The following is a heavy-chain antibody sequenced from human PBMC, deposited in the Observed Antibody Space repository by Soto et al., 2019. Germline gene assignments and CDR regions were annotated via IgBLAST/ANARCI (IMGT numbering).Heavy chain of an antibody. CDR3: ARAYGIAVAGTYFDY. CDR1: GFTFSSYA. CDR2: ISYDGSNK. Sequence: GGSLRLSCAASGFTFSSYAMHWVRQAPGKGLEWVAVISYDGSNKYYADSVKGRFTISRDNSKNTLYLQMNSLRAEDTAVYYCARAYGIAVAGTYFDYWGQGTLVTVSS. J-gene: IGHJ4*02. V-gene: IGHV3-30-3*01. D-gene: IGHD6-19*01.